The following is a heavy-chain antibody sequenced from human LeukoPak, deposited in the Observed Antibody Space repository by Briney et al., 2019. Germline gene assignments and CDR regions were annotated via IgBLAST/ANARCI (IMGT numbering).Heavy chain of an antibody. CDR2: IRSKAYGGTT. V-gene: IGHV3-49*04. CDR3: TREGYSGSYYVNY. D-gene: IGHD1-26*01. Sequence: GGSLRLSCAASGFTFSTYAMNWVRQAPGKGLEWVGFIRSKAYGGTTEYAASVKGRFTISRDDSKSIAYLQMNSLKTEDTAVYNCTREGYSGSYYVNYWGQGTLVTVSS. J-gene: IGHJ4*02. CDR1: GFTFSTYA.